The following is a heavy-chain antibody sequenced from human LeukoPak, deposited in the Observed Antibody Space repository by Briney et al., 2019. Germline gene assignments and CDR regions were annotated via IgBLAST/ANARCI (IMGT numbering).Heavy chain of an antibody. CDR3: AASSQGLLESFDY. J-gene: IGHJ4*02. D-gene: IGHD6-25*01. V-gene: IGHV3-30-3*01. CDR1: GFTFSSYA. Sequence: PGGSLRLSCAASGFTFSSYAMHWVRQAPGKGLEWVAVISYDGSNKYYADSVKGRFTISRDNSKNTLYLQMNSLRAEDTAVYYCAASSQGLLESFDYWGQGTLVTVSS. CDR2: ISYDGSNK.